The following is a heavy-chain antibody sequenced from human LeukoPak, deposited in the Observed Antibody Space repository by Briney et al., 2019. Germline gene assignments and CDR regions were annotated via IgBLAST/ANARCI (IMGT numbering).Heavy chain of an antibody. D-gene: IGHD3-10*01. CDR3: ARGYYYGSGSLSYYMDV. Sequence: ASVKVSCKASGYTFTSYHMHWVRQAPGQGLEWMGWINPNSGGTNYAQKFQGRVTMTRDTSISTAYMELSRLRSDDTAVYYCARGYYYGSGSLSYYMDVWGKGTTVTVS. CDR1: GYTFTSYH. J-gene: IGHJ6*03. CDR2: INPNSGGT. V-gene: IGHV1-2*02.